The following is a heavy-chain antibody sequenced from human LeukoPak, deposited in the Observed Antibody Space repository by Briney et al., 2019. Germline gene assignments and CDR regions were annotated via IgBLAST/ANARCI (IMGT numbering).Heavy chain of an antibody. CDR1: GGTFSSYA. CDR2: IVPILGIA. V-gene: IGHV1-69*04. D-gene: IGHD5-12*01. Sequence: SVKVSCKASGGTFSSYAISWVRQAPGQGLEWMGRIVPILGIANYAQKFQGRVTITADKSTSTAYMELSSLRSEDTAVYYCARDQPHHSGYDSPSFDYWGQGTLVTVSS. J-gene: IGHJ4*02. CDR3: ARDQPHHSGYDSPSFDY.